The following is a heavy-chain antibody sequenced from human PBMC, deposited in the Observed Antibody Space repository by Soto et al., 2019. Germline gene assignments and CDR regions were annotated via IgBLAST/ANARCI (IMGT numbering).Heavy chain of an antibody. Sequence: ASVKVSCKASGYTFTSYGISWVRQAPGQGLEWMGWISAYNGNTNYAQKLQGRVTTTTDTSTSTAYMELRSLRSDDTAVYYCAGDAFFGCFDPWGKGTLVTVSS. CDR3: AGDAFFGCFDP. D-gene: IGHD3-3*01. CDR1: GYTFTSYG. V-gene: IGHV1-18*01. CDR2: ISAYNGNT. J-gene: IGHJ5*02.